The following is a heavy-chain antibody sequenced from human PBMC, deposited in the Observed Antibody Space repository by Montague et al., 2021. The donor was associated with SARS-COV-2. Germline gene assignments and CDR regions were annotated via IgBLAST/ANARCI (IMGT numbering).Heavy chain of an antibody. J-gene: IGHJ6*02. D-gene: IGHD3-9*01. V-gene: IGHV4-39*01. CDR2: IYYSGST. CDR3: ARAFTDWLGYYGLDV. Sequence: SEILSLTCTVSGGSISSSSYYWGWIRQPPGKGLEWIGSIYYSGSTYYNPSLKSRVTISVDTSKNQFSLKLSSVTAADTAVYYCARAFTDWLGYYGLDVWGQGTLVTVSS. CDR1: GGSISSSSYY.